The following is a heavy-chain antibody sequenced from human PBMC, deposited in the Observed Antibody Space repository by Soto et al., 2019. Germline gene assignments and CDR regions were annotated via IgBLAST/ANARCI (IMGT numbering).Heavy chain of an antibody. CDR2: IYYSGYT. V-gene: IGHV4-30-4*01. Sequence: QVQLQESGPGLVKPSQTLSLTCTVSGDSFSSGDYKWSWIRQPPVKVLEWIGYIYYSGYTYNNPSLKSRLTMSVDTSKNQFSLKLRSVTAADTAVYYCARSGDYVAFDYWGQGTLVTVSS. D-gene: IGHD4-17*01. CDR3: ARSGDYVAFDY. CDR1: GDSFSSGDYK. J-gene: IGHJ4*02.